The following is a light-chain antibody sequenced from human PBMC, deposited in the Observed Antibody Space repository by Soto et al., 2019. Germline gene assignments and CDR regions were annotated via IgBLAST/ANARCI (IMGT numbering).Light chain of an antibody. CDR3: QQYNNWPLT. V-gene: IGKV3-15*01. CDR1: QAIRSN. J-gene: IGKJ5*01. CDR2: GAS. Sequence: EIVLTQSPATLSVSPGERVTLSCRASQAIRSNLAWHQQKPGQPPRLLLYGASTRATDTPVGFSGSGSGTEFTLTITSLQSEDFAVYYCQQYNNWPLTFGQGTRLAIK.